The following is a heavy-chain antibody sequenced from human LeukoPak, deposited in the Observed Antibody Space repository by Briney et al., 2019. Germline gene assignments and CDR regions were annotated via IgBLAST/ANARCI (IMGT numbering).Heavy chain of an antibody. D-gene: IGHD3-22*01. CDR2: LNPKSDAT. V-gene: IGHV1-2*02. J-gene: IGHJ6*02. CDR1: GYTFTSYF. CDR3: ARGPNSGSFLGGYYYGMDV. Sequence: ASVKVSCKASGYTFTSYFMHWVRQAFGQGLEWMGWLNPKSDATDYAQKFQGRVTMTRDASINTAYMELSRLRSDDTAVYFCARGPNSGSFLGGYYYGMDVWGQGTTVTVSS.